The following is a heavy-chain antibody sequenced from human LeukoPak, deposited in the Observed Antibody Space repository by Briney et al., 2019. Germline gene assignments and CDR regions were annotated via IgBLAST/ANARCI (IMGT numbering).Heavy chain of an antibody. CDR3: AKDRTPDGFYSIDY. Sequence: GGALRLSCTGSGFTFGIYAMNGVRQAPGKGLEGVSGITGNSGLIDYADSVKGRFTISRDNDRNTLYLQMTTLRAEDTAIYFRAKDRTPDGFYSIDYWGQGVLVTVSS. CDR2: ITGNSGLI. D-gene: IGHD2-15*01. J-gene: IGHJ4*02. CDR1: GFTFGIYA. V-gene: IGHV3-23*01.